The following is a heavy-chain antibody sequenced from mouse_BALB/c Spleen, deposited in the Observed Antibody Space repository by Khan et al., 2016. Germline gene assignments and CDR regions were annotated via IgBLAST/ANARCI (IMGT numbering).Heavy chain of an antibody. J-gene: IGHJ3*01. V-gene: IGHV2-6-7*01. CDR1: GFSITGFA. D-gene: IGHD2-4*01. CDR3: DGFSDYDGGLAY. Sequence: QVQLKQSGPGLVAPSQSLSITCTVAGFSITGFAVNWVRQPPGKGLEWLGVIWGDGSTDYDPALKSRLSISKDDSKSQVFLKMNRQPTDVTAICYCDGFSDYDGGLAYWCQGTLVAVSA. CDR2: IWGDGST.